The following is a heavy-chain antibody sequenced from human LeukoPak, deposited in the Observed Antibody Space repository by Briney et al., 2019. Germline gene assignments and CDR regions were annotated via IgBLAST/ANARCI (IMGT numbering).Heavy chain of an antibody. Sequence: GGSLRLSCAASGFTFSSSAMNWVRQAPGKGLVWVSRINQDESNAYADSVRGRFTISRDNAKDTLYLQMNSLRAEDTAVYFCGRGGDGIDIWGQGTTVIVSS. V-gene: IGHV3-74*01. CDR2: INQDESNA. CDR3: GRGGDGIDI. J-gene: IGHJ3*02. CDR1: GFTFSSSA. D-gene: IGHD3-10*01.